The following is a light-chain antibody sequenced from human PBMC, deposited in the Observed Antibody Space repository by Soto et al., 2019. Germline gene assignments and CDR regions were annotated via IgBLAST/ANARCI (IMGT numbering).Light chain of an antibody. V-gene: IGKV1-9*01. Sequence: DIQLTQSPSFLSASVGDRVTITCRASRAISSNLAWYQQRPGEAPKLLIFAASTLQSGVPSRFSGSGSGTEVTLTISSLPPEDFATYYCQQFNDYPLTFGGGTKVEIK. CDR3: QQFNDYPLT. CDR1: RAISSN. J-gene: IGKJ4*01. CDR2: AAS.